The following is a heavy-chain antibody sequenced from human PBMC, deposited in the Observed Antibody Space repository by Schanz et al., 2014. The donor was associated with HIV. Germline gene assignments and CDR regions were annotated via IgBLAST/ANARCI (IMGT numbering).Heavy chain of an antibody. J-gene: IGHJ4*02. V-gene: IGHV1-18*01. CDR3: ARSLDYYGSGSSH. CDR2: ISVYNGNT. D-gene: IGHD3-10*01. CDR1: GYTFTTYG. Sequence: QVWLVQSGAEVKKPGASVKVSCKASGYTFTTYGITWVRQAPGQGLEWMGWISVYNGNTDYAQKLQGRVTMTTDTSTNTAYMELRSLRSDDTAVYYCARSLDYYGSGSSHWGQGTLVIVSS.